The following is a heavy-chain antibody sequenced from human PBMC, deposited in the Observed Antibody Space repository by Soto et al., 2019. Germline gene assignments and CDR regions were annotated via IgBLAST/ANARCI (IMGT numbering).Heavy chain of an antibody. D-gene: IGHD6-6*01. CDR1: GYTFTSSG. Sequence: ASVKVSCKASGYTFTSSGSSWVRQAPGQGLEWMGWTSTYNGNTNYAQKLQGRITMTTDTSTTTGYMELRSLRSDDTAVYYCARDRPTSSIRARDYYYAMDVWGQGTTVTVS. V-gene: IGHV1-18*01. CDR3: ARDRPTSSIRARDYYYAMDV. CDR2: TSTYNGNT. J-gene: IGHJ6*02.